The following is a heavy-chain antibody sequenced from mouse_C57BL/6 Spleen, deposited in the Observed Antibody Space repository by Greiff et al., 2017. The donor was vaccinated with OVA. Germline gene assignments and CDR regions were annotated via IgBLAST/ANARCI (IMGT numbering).Heavy chain of an antibody. J-gene: IGHJ3*01. CDR1: GFTFSNYW. V-gene: IGHV6-3*01. CDR2: IRLKSDNYAT. Sequence: EVQLVESGGGLVQPGGSMKLSCVASGFTFSNYWMNWVRQSPEKGLEWVAQIRLKSDNYATHYAESVKGRFTISRDDSKSSVYLQMNNLRAEDTGIYYCTGGRFFAYWGQGTLVTVSA. CDR3: TGGRFFAY.